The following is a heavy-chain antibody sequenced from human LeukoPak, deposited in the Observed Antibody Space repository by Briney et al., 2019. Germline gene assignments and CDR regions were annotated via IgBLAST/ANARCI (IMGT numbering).Heavy chain of an antibody. V-gene: IGHV4-39*01. D-gene: IGHD6-19*01. CDR1: GFTFSSYG. CDR2: IDYSGST. Sequence: GSLRLSCAASGFTFSSYGMHWVRQPPGKGLEWIGSIDYSGSTYYNPSLKSRLTISVETTKIQFSLRLTSVTAADTAVYYCARHSENVPVAALDYWGQGTLITVSS. CDR3: ARHSENVPVAALDY. J-gene: IGHJ4*01.